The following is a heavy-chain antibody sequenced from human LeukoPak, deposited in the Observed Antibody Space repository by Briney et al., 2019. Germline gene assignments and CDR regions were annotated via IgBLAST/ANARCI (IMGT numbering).Heavy chain of an antibody. CDR1: GFTFSSYA. Sequence: PGGSLRLSCAASGFTFSSYAMHWVRQAPGKGLEWVAVISYDGSNKYYADSVKGRFTISRDNSKNTLYLQMNSLRAEDTAVYYCARASGVTMSGIYAFDIWGQGTMVTVSS. CDR2: ISYDGSNK. J-gene: IGHJ3*02. CDR3: ARASGVTMSGIYAFDI. V-gene: IGHV3-30*04. D-gene: IGHD3-22*01.